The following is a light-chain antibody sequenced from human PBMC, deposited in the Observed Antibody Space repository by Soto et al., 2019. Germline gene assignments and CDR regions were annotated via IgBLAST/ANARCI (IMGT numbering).Light chain of an antibody. CDR1: QSLLHSNGYNY. Sequence: DTVMTQSPLSLPVTPGEPASISCRSSQSLLHSNGYNYLDWYLQKPWQSPQLMIYLGSNRASGVPDRFSVSGSGTDFTLKISRVEAEDGGVYDCVEALQTPGTFGQGTKVVIK. CDR2: LGS. CDR3: VEALQTPGT. J-gene: IGKJ1*01. V-gene: IGKV2-28*01.